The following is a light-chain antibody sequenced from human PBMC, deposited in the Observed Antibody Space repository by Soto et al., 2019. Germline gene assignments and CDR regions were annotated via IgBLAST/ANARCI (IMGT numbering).Light chain of an antibody. CDR3: CSYAGSSIFV. V-gene: IGLV2-23*02. CDR1: NSDIGSYNL. CDR2: EVI. Sequence: QSALTQPASVSGSPGQSITISCTGSNSDIGSYNLVSWYQHHPGKAPKLMISEVIRRPSGVSNRFSGSKSGNTASLTISGLQAEDEADYYCCSYAGSSIFVLGGGTKLTVL. J-gene: IGLJ2*01.